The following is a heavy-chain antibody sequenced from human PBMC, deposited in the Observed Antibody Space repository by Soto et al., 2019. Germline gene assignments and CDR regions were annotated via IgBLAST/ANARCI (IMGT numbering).Heavy chain of an antibody. V-gene: IGHV4-30-4*01. J-gene: IGHJ5*02. D-gene: IGHD5-12*01. Sequence: QVQLQESGPGLVKPSQTLSLTCTVSGGSISSGDYYWSWIRQPPGKGMEWIGYIYYSGSTYYNPSLKSRVTISVDTSKSQFSLKLSSVTAADTAVYYCAREGGATNRFDPWGQGTLVTVSS. CDR3: AREGGATNRFDP. CDR2: IYYSGST. CDR1: GGSISSGDYY.